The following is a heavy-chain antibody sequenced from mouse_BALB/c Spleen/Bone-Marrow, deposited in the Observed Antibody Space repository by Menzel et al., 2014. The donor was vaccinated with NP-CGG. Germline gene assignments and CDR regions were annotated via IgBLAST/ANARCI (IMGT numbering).Heavy chain of an antibody. V-gene: IGHV2-6-5*01. D-gene: IGHD2-4*01. J-gene: IGHJ3*01. CDR3: ARHWDYDYGFAY. CDR1: GFSLTDYG. CDR2: LWGGGTT. Sequence: QVQLKESGPGLVAPSQSLSITCTVSGFSLTDYGVSWIRQPPGKGLEWLGVLWGGGTTYYNSTLKSRLSIRRDNSKGQVFLKMNSLQTDDTAIYYCARHWDYDYGFAYWGQGTLVTVSA.